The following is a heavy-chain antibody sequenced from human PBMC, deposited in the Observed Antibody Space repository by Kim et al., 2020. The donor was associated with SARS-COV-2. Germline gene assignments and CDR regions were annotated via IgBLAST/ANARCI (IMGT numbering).Heavy chain of an antibody. CDR3: ARVPGYSSGWYKRTVRRFDY. V-gene: IGHV1-8*01. CDR2: MNPNSGNT. J-gene: IGHJ4*02. Sequence: ASVKVSCKASGYTFTSYDINWVRQATGQGLEWMGWMNPNSGNTGYAQKFQGRVTMTRNTSISTAYMELSSLRSEDTAVYYCARVPGYSSGWYKRTVRRFDYWGQGTLVTVSS. CDR1: GYTFTSYD. D-gene: IGHD6-19*01.